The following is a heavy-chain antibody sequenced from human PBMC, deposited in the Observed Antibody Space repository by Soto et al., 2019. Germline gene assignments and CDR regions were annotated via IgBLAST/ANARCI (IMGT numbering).Heavy chain of an antibody. J-gene: IGHJ4*02. V-gene: IGHV1-46*01. CDR2: INPSGGGT. CDR1: GYTFLDFY. CDR3: ARDKPFSAGY. D-gene: IGHD3-3*02. Sequence: QVQLVQSGTEVKKPGASVKVSCKASGYTFLDFYIHWVRQAPGQGLEWMGFINPSGGGTTYAQQFQGRLTMTRDTSTSTVYMELISLRSADTAIYDCARDKPFSAGYWGQGTLVT.